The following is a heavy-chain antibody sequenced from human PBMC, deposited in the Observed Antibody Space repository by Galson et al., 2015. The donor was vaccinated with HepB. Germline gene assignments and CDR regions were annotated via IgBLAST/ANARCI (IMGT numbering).Heavy chain of an antibody. CDR2: ISSSSSYI. V-gene: IGHV3-21*01. D-gene: IGHD1-26*01. J-gene: IGHJ6*02. Sequence: SLRLSCAASGFTFSSYSMNWVRQAPGKGLEWVSSISSSSSYIYYADSVKGRFTISRDNAKNSLYLQMNSLRAEDTAVYYCARDTWELLSVDYYYGMDVWGQGTTVTVSS. CDR3: ARDTWELLSVDYYYGMDV. CDR1: GFTFSSYS.